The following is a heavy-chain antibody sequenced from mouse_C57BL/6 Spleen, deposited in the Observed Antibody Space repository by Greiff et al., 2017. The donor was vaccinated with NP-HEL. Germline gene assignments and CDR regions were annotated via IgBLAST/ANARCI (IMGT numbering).Heavy chain of an antibody. Sequence: VMLVESGPGLVAPSQSLSITCTVSGFSLTSYGVHWVRQPPGKGLEWLVVIWSDGSTTYNSALKSRLSISKDNSKSQVFLKMNSLQTDDTAMYYCARHGYDGYYVRYAMDYWGQGTSVTVSS. J-gene: IGHJ4*01. CDR3: ARHGYDGYYVRYAMDY. CDR2: IWSDGST. D-gene: IGHD2-3*01. V-gene: IGHV2-6-1*01. CDR1: GFSLTSYG.